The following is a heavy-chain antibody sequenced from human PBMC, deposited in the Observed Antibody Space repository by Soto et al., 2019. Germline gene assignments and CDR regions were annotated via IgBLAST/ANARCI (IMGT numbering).Heavy chain of an antibody. V-gene: IGHV4-39*01. CDR2: VYYRGRS. CDR1: GVSVSNINYY. J-gene: IGHJ4*01. Sequence: SETLSLTCTVSGVSVSNINYYWGWIRQSPGKGLEWIGSVYYRGRSYSKSSVKSRITISVDTSKNQFSLNLNSVTASDTAVYFCVSKRTSVLSHAHFDYWGTRARATVSS. CDR3: VSKRTSVLSHAHFDY. D-gene: IGHD2-8*01.